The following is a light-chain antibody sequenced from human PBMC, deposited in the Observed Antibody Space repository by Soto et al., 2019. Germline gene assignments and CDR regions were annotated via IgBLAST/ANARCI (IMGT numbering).Light chain of an antibody. Sequence: QSALTQPASVSGSRGQSITISCTGTNSDVGAFKYVSWYQHQPGKPPKLMIFDVSSRPSGVSSRFSASKSGNTASLTISGLQAEDEGDYYCSSYTTSSTLVFGGGTKLTVL. CDR2: DVS. J-gene: IGLJ1*01. CDR3: SSYTTSSTLV. V-gene: IGLV2-14*03. CDR1: NSDVGAFKY.